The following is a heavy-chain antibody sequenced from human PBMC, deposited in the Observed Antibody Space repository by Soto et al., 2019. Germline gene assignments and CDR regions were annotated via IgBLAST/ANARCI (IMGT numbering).Heavy chain of an antibody. CDR2: IWYDGSNK. CDR1: GFTFSSYG. V-gene: IGHV3-33*01. CDR3: ASARSAAAVPFDY. D-gene: IGHD6-13*01. J-gene: IGHJ4*02. Sequence: PGGSLRLSCAASGFTFSSYGMHWVRQAPGKGLEWVAVIWYDGSNKYYADSVKGRFTISRDNSKNTLYLQMNSLRAEDTAVYYCASARSAAAVPFDYWGQGTLVTGSS.